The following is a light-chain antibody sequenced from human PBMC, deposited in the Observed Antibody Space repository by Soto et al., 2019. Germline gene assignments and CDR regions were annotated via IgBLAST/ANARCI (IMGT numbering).Light chain of an antibody. J-gene: IGKJ5*01. Sequence: DIVMTQSPDSLAVSLGERATINCKSSQRVLFSSNNKNYLAWYQQKLGQPPKLLIYWASTRESGVPDRFSGSGSGTDFTLTISSLQAEDVAVYYCQQYHSVPITFGQGTRLEIK. V-gene: IGKV4-1*01. CDR1: QRVLFSSNNKNY. CDR3: QQYHSVPIT. CDR2: WAS.